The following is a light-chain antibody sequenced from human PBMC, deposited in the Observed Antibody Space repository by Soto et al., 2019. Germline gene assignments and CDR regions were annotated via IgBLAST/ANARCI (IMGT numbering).Light chain of an antibody. V-gene: IGLV1-47*01. CDR2: MNN. CDR1: SSNIGTNF. CDR3: ADWDDNLSALV. Sequence: QPVLTQPPSASGTPGQRVTISCSGGSSNIGTNFVSWYQLLPGTAPKLLIFMNNQRPSGVPDRFSGSRYGTSAPLAISGLQSEDEADYFCADWDDNLSALVFGGGTKLTVL. J-gene: IGLJ2*01.